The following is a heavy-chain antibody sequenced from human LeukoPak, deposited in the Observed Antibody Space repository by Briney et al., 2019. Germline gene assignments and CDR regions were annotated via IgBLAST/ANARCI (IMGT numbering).Heavy chain of an antibody. D-gene: IGHD6-13*01. V-gene: IGHV5-51*01. CDR3: ARGRAGHPRSWYFQH. CDR2: IYPGDSDT. Sequence: GESRKISCKGSGYSFTSYRLGWERQMPGKGLEGMGIIYPGDSDTRYSPSFQGQVTISADKSLRTAFLPWSSLKASDAAMYYCARGRAGHPRSWYFQHWGQGTLVTVSS. J-gene: IGHJ1*01. CDR1: GYSFTSYR.